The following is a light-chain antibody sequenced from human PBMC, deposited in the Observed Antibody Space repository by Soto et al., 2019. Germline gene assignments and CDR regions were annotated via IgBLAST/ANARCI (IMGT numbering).Light chain of an antibody. V-gene: IGKV3-20*01. CDR3: QQYGSSPRT. CDR1: QSVTSRD. CDR2: GAS. Sequence: VLSQYSSTLSLSPGERATLHYRASQSVTSRDLAWYQQKPGQAPRLLIYGASTRATGIPDRFTGSGSGADFTLTISRLEPEDFAVYSSQQYGSSPRTFGQGTKVDIK. J-gene: IGKJ1*01.